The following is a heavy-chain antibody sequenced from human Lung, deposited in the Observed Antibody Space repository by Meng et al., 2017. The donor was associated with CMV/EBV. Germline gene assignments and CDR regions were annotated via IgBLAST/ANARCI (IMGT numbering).Heavy chain of an antibody. CDR3: ARRDRAYCGGNCYREAFDI. V-gene: IGHV5-51*01. Sequence: ESXKISXKGSGYSFASYWIAWVRQMPGKGLEWMGIIYPGDSDTRYSPSFQGQVTISADQSISTAYLQWSSLKASDTAMYYCARRDRAYCGGNCYREAFDIWGQGTLVTVSS. CDR2: IYPGDSDT. CDR1: GYSFASYW. D-gene: IGHD2-21*01. J-gene: IGHJ3*02.